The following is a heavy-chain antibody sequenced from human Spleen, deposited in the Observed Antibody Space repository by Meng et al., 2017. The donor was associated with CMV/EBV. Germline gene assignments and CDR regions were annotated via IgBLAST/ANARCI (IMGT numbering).Heavy chain of an antibody. CDR3: ARDRQWELPGDYYYGMDV. D-gene: IGHD1-26*01. J-gene: IGHJ6*02. V-gene: IGHV3-23*03. CDR2: IYSGGSAT. Sequence: GESLKISCAASGFAFNTYAMSWVRQAPGKGLEWVSVIYSGGSATYYADSVKGRFTISRDNSKNTLYVQMNSLRAEDTAVYYCARDRQWELPGDYYYGMDVWGQGTTVTVSS. CDR1: GFAFNTYA.